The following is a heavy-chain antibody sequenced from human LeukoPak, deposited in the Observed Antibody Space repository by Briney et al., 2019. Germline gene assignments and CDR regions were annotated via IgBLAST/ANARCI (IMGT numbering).Heavy chain of an antibody. D-gene: IGHD4-17*01. CDR1: GYTFTGYY. J-gene: IGHJ4*02. Sequence: ASVKVSCKSSGYTFTGYYMHWVRQAPGQGLEWMGWINPNSGGTNYAQKFQGRVTMTRDTSISTAYMELSRLRSDDTAVYYCARASVDYGDYRDYWGQGTLVTVSS. CDR3: ARASVDYGDYRDY. V-gene: IGHV1-2*02. CDR2: INPNSGGT.